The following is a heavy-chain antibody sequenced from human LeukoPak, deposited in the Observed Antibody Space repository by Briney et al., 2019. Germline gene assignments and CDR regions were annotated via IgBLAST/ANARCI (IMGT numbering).Heavy chain of an antibody. Sequence: SETLSLTCTVSGGSISSYYWSWIRQPPGKGLEWIGYIYYSGSTYYNPSLKSRVTISVDTSKNQFSLKLSSVTAADTAVYYCARVPGYSSGWYHPGYFDYWGQGTLVTVSS. CDR2: IYYSGST. J-gene: IGHJ4*02. CDR1: GGSISSYY. CDR3: ARVPGYSSGWYHPGYFDY. D-gene: IGHD6-19*01. V-gene: IGHV4-59*12.